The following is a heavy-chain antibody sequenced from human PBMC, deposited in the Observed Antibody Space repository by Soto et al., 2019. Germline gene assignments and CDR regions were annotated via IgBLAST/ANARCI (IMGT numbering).Heavy chain of an antibody. CDR1: GGSISSSSYY. J-gene: IGHJ6*02. V-gene: IGHV4-39*01. Sequence: KPSETLSLTCTVSGGSISSSSYYWGWIRQPPGKGLEWIGSIYYSGSTYYNPSLKSRVTISVDTSKNQFSLKLSSVTAADTAVYYCARRVQYYGMDVWGQGTTVTVS. CDR3: ARRVQYYGMDV. D-gene: IGHD3-10*01. CDR2: IYYSGST.